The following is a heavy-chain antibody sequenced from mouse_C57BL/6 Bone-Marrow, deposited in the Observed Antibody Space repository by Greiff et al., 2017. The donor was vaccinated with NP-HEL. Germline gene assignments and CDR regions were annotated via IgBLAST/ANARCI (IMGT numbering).Heavy chain of an antibody. CDR1: GYAFSSSW. J-gene: IGHJ2*01. CDR2: IYPGDGDT. CDR3: ANFYFDY. V-gene: IGHV1-82*01. Sequence: VQVVESGPELVKPGASVKISCKASGYAFSSSWMNWVKQRPGKGLEWIGRIYPGDGDTNYNGKFKGKATLTADKSSSTAYMQLSSLTSEDSAVYFCANFYFDYWGQGTTLTVSS.